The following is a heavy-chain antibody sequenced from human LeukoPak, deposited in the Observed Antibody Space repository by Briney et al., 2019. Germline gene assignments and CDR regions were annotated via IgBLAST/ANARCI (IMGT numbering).Heavy chain of an antibody. CDR3: ISDSSGYFHFHF. Sequence: GGSLRLSCAASGLTLGNAWMTWVRQAPGKGLEWVGRIKSNIDGATAGYAAPVKGRLTISRDDSKNILYLQMNSLKTEDTAVYYCISDSSGYFHFHFWGPGTLVTVST. CDR2: IKSNIDGATA. D-gene: IGHD3-22*01. J-gene: IGHJ4*02. V-gene: IGHV3-15*01. CDR1: GLTLGNAW.